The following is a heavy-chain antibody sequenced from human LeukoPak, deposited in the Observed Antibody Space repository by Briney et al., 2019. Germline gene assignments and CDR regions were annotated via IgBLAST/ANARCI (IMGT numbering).Heavy chain of an antibody. CDR1: GFTFDDYA. V-gene: IGHV3-9*01. CDR3: AKDMRKVVPPATFQH. Sequence: PGRSLRLSCAASGFTFDDYAMHWVRQAPGKGLEWVSGISWNSGSIGYADSVKGRFTISRDNAKNSLYLQMNSLRAEDTALYYCAKDMRKVVPPATFQHWGQGTLVTVSS. CDR2: ISWNSGSI. D-gene: IGHD2-2*01. J-gene: IGHJ1*01.